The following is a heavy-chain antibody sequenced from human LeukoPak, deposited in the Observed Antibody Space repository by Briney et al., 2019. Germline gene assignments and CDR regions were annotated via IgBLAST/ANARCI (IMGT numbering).Heavy chain of an antibody. V-gene: IGHV4-4*07. CDR1: GGSISSYY. J-gene: IGHJ5*02. Sequence: PSETLSLTCSVSGGSISSYYWSWIRQPAGKGLEWIGHIYISGSTNYNPSLKSRVTMSVDTSKNQFSLKLSSVTAADTAVYYCAGVLYSGYDGSWGQGTLVTVSS. CDR3: AGVLYSGYDGS. CDR2: IYISGST. D-gene: IGHD5-12*01.